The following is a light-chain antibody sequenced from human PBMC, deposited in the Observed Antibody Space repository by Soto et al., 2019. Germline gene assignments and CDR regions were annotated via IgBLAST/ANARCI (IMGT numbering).Light chain of an antibody. V-gene: IGKV3-20*01. J-gene: IGKJ5*01. CDR3: QQYGSSPS. Sequence: EIVLTQSPCTLSLSPVERSTLSCRASQSVSSSYLAWYQQRPGQAPRLLIYGASSRATGIPDRFSGSGSGTDFTLTISRLEPEDFAVYYCQQYGSSPSFGQGTRLEIK. CDR2: GAS. CDR1: QSVSSSY.